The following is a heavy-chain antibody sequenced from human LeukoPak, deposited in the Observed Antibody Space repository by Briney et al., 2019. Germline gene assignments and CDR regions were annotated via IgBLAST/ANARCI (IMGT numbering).Heavy chain of an antibody. J-gene: IGHJ4*02. Sequence: GGSLRLSCAASGFTFDDYGMSWVRQAPGKGLEWVAGISWNGGSTGYADSVQGRFTISRDNAKNSLYLQMNSLRAEDTALYHCARDPDGSGYFDYWGQGTLVTVSS. D-gene: IGHD3-10*01. CDR3: ARDPDGSGYFDY. CDR2: ISWNGGST. CDR1: GFTFDDYG. V-gene: IGHV3-20*01.